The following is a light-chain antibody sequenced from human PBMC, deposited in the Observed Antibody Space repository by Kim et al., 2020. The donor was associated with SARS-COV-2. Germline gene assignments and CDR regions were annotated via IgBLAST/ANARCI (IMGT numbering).Light chain of an antibody. V-gene: IGLV3-27*01. CDR1: VLAREF. J-gene: IGLJ2*01. Sequence: VSPGHTARTASSADVLAREFVRWRKQTSGLPPVVVIYKDTERPSECPELFSGSSSGTTVTLTISGARFEDEADYYCYSAADNSVIFGGGTQLTVL. CDR2: KDT. CDR3: YSAADNSVI.